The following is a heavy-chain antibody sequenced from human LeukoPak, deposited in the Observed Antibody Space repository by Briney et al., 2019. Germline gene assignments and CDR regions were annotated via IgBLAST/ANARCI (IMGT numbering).Heavy chain of an antibody. D-gene: IGHD2-15*01. CDR3: AREGDIYCSGGSCSEDY. CDR2: ISAYNGNT. Sequence: GASVKVSCKASGYTFTSYGISWVRQAPGQGLEWMGWISAYNGNTNYAQKLQGRVTMTTDTYTSTAYMELRSLRSDDTAVYYCAREGDIYCSGGSCSEDYWGQGTLVTVSS. J-gene: IGHJ4*02. CDR1: GYTFTSYG. V-gene: IGHV1-18*01.